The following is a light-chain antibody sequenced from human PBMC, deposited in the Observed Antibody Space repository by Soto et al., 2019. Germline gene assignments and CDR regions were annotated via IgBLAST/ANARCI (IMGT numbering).Light chain of an antibody. J-gene: IGKJ1*01. V-gene: IGKV3-11*01. CDR1: QSVSSY. Sequence: EIVLTQSPATLSLSPGERATLSCRASQSVSSYLAWYQQKPGQAPRLLIYDASNQATGIPARCSGSWSGTDFTLTISSLDPEDFAVYYCQQRSNSRTFGQGTKVEIK. CDR3: QQRSNSRT. CDR2: DAS.